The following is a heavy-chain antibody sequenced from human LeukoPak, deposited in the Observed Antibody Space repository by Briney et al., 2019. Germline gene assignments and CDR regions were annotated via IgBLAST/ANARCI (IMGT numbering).Heavy chain of an antibody. CDR3: AKDRGNYEGLYDY. D-gene: IGHD1-7*01. CDR2: ISYDGSNK. J-gene: IGHJ4*02. V-gene: IGHV3-30-3*01. Sequence: TGGSLRLSCAASGFTFSSYAMHWVRQAPGKGLEWVAVISYDGSNKYYADSVKGRFTISRDNSKNTLYLHMNSLRAEDTAVYYCAKDRGNYEGLYDYWGQGTLVTVSS. CDR1: GFTFSSYA.